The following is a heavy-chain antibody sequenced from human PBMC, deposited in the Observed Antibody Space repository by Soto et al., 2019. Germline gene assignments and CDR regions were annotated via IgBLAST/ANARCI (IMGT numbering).Heavy chain of an antibody. V-gene: IGHV1-69*01. CDR2: IIPIFGTA. D-gene: IGHD3-10*01. J-gene: IGHJ5*02. Sequence: QVQLVQSGAEVKKPGSSVKVSCKASGGTFSSYAISWVRQAPGQGLEWMGGIIPIFGTANYAQKFQGRVTITADESTSTAYXELSSLRSEDTAVXXXXRAGIGGEIAGWFDPWGQGTLVTVSS. CDR1: GGTFSSYA. CDR3: XRAGIGGEIAGWFDP.